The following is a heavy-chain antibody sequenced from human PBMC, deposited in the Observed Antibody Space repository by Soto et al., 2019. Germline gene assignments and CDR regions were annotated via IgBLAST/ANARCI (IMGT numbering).Heavy chain of an antibody. V-gene: IGHV4-39*01. CDR2: IYYRGST. J-gene: IGHJ4*02. CDR1: GGSISSSSYC. D-gene: IGHD3-22*01. CDR3: TRLRDCYDSSGYYELVKTLDYLHY. Sequence: SETLCLTCTVSGGSISSSSYCWGWIRQPPGKGLEWIGSIYYRGSTYYNASLKSRVTISVDTCRNQFSRKVSSVTAADTAGDYCTRLRDCYDSSGYYELVKTLDYLHYWPQGTLVT.